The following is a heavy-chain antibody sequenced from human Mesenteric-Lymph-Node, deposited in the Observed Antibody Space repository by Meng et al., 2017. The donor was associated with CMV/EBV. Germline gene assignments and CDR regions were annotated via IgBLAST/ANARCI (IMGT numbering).Heavy chain of an antibody. Sequence: SVKVSCKASVYTFTGYYVHWLRLAPGQGLDWMGWSNPNSGGTHHAQKFQGRVTMTSDTSSTTAYMELSGLRSDDTDVYYCARLNAIYYDNSGYYYDYWGQGTLVTVSS. D-gene: IGHD3-22*01. V-gene: IGHV1-2*02. CDR1: VYTFTGYY. CDR3: ARLNAIYYDNSGYYYDY. CDR2: SNPNSGGT. J-gene: IGHJ4*02.